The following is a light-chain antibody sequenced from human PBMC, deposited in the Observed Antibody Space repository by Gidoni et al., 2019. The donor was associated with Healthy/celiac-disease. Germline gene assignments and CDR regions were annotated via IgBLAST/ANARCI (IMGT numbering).Light chain of an antibody. CDR3: QQYNSLSLT. CDR1: QDSSNY. V-gene: IGKV1-33*01. J-gene: IGKJ4*01. Sequence: DIQLTHSPSSLSASVGDRVTITCQARQDSSNYLNWYQQKPGKAPKLLIYDASNLERGVPSRFSGSGSGTDFTFTISSLQPEDIATYYCQQYNSLSLTFGGGTKVEIK. CDR2: DAS.